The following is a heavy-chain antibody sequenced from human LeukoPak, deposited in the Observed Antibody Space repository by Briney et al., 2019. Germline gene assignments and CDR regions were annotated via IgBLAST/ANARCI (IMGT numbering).Heavy chain of an antibody. V-gene: IGHV3-33*01. CDR3: AREGSSWYSNWFDP. Sequence: GRSLRLSCAAPGFTLISYGLHWVRQAPGKGLEWGADIWYDGSNKYYADSVKGRFTISRDNSKNTLYLQMNSQRAEDTAVYYCAREGSSWYSNWFDPWGQGTLVTVSS. J-gene: IGHJ5*02. D-gene: IGHD6-13*01. CDR2: IWYDGSNK. CDR1: GFTLISYG.